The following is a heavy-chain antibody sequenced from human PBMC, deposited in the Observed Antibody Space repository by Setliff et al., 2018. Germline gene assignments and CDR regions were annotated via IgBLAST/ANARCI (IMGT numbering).Heavy chain of an antibody. J-gene: IGHJ4*02. CDR3: ATTKGTGWYFPFDY. CDR2: ISGSSVIT. CDR1: GFTFSSYV. D-gene: IGHD6-19*01. Sequence: SLRLSCAASGFTFSSYVLTWVRQAPGKGLEWVSTISGSSVITYYADSVKGRFTISRDNSKNTLYLQMNSLRAEDTAVYYCATTKGTGWYFPFDYWGQGTLVTVS. V-gene: IGHV3-23*01.